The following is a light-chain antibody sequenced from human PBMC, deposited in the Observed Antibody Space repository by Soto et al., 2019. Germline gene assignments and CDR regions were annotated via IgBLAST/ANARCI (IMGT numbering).Light chain of an antibody. CDR3: QPYSDLPT. CDR2: DVS. J-gene: IGKJ1*01. V-gene: IGKV3-15*01. Sequence: EIVMTQSPATLSVSPGETVTLSCRASEGVGLKLAWYQVKPGLPPMLLIYDVSTRATGLPARFSGSGAGIEVTLSISSLQYDEFSTYYFQPYSDLPTFGQGTKVEIK. CDR1: EGVGLK.